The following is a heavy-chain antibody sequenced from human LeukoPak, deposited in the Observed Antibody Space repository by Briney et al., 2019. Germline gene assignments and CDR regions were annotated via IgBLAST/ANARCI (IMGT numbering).Heavy chain of an antibody. CDR1: GFTFGSYA. D-gene: IGHD3-10*01. V-gene: IGHV3-23*01. CDR2: ISGSGGST. J-gene: IGHJ4*02. CDR3: AKQGEVRGVITLYYFDY. Sequence: GGSLRLPCAASGFTFGSYAMYWVRQAPGKGLERVSGISGSGGSTFYADSVKGRFTISRDNSENTVYLQMNSLRAEDTAVYYCAKQGEVRGVITLYYFDYCGQGTLVTVSS.